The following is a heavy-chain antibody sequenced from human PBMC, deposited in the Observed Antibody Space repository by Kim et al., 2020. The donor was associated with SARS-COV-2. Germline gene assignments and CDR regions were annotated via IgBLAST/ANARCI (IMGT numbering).Heavy chain of an antibody. CDR3: ARERESRFDY. Sequence: SETLSLTCTVSGGSISSGGYYWSWIRQHPGKSLEWIGYIYYSGSTYYNPSLKSRVTISVDTSKNQFSLKLSSVTAADTAVYYCARERESRFDYWGQGTLVTVSS. V-gene: IGHV4-31*03. CDR2: IYYSGST. D-gene: IGHD3-10*01. CDR1: GGSISSGGYY. J-gene: IGHJ4*02.